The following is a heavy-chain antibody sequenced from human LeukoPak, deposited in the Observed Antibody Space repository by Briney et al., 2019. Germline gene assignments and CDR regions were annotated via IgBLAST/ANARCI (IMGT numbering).Heavy chain of an antibody. CDR1: GLSFSNAW. V-gene: IGHV3-15*07. CDR3: TARNLKLAYCTYYCGMDV. D-gene: IGHD1-26*01. Sequence: PGGSLRLSCAASGLSFSNAWMNWVRQAPGKGLEWVGRIRTKTDGGTADYAAPVQGRVTISRDDSKTTLYLEMNNLKIEDTAVYYCTARNLKLAYCTYYCGMDVWGQGTTVTVSS. J-gene: IGHJ6*02. CDR2: IRTKTDGGTA.